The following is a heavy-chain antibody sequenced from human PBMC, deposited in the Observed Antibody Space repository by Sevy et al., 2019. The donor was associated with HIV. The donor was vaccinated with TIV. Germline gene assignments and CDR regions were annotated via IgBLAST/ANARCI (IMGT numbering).Heavy chain of an antibody. D-gene: IGHD2-15*01. CDR2: ISTSSNDI. V-gene: IGHV3-21*01. CDR3: ARVLAYCSGGTCFPGYYYGIDV. Sequence: GGSLRLSCVASGFTLSSHNMNWVRQAAGKGLEWVSSISTSSNDIHYADSVRGRFTISRDKARNLLYLQMNTLRAEDTAVYYCARVLAYCSGGTCFPGYYYGIDVWGQGTTVTVSS. J-gene: IGHJ6*02. CDR1: GFTLSSHN.